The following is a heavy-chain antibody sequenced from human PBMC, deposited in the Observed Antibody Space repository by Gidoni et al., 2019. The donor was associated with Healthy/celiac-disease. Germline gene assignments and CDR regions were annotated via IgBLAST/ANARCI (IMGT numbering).Heavy chain of an antibody. Sequence: QVQLQQWGAGLLKPSETLSLTCAVYGGSFSGYYWSWIRQPPGKGLEWIGEINHSGSTNYNPSLKSRVTISVDTSKNQFSLKLSSVTAADTAVYYCARGFSRLFIAVAGRTRNYFDYWGQGTLVTVSS. CDR1: GGSFSGYY. V-gene: IGHV4-34*01. J-gene: IGHJ4*02. D-gene: IGHD6-19*01. CDR3: ARGFSRLFIAVAGRTRNYFDY. CDR2: INHSGST.